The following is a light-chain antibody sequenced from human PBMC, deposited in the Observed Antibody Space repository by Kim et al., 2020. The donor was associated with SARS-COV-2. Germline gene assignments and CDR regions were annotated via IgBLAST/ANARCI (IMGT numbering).Light chain of an antibody. Sequence: ETVLTQSPATLSVSPGERASLSCRASQTVSISLAWYQQKPGQAPRLLIYGASTRATGVPARFSGSGSGTEFTLTISSLQSEDFAVYYCQSYNDWPLTFGQGTKVDIK. V-gene: IGKV3-15*01. CDR2: GAS. CDR3: QSYNDWPLT. J-gene: IGKJ1*01. CDR1: QTVSIS.